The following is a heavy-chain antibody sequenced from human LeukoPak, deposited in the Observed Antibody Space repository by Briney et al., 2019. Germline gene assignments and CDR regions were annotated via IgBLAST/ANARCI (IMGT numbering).Heavy chain of an antibody. J-gene: IGHJ4*02. CDR2: ISYDGSNK. CDR1: GFTFSSYG. Sequence: GGSLRLSCAASGFTFSSYGMHWVRQAPGKGLEWVAVISYDGSNKYYADSLKGRFTISRDNSKNTLYLQMNSLRAEDTAVYYCAKDGGQEDYFDYWGQGTLVTVSS. D-gene: IGHD3-16*01. CDR3: AKDGGQEDYFDY. V-gene: IGHV3-30*18.